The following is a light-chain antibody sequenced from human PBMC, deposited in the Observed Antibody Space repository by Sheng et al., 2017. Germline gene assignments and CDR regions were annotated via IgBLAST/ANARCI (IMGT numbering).Light chain of an antibody. V-gene: IGLV3-1*01. Sequence: SFELTQPPSVSVSPGQTASITCSGNKLGDQYVSWYQQRPGQSPVWFIHQDTRRPSGIPDRISASSSGDTATLTISGTQAVDEAVYYCQAWDGGSVIFGGGTKLTVL. CDR2: QDT. CDR3: QAWDGGSVI. J-gene: IGLJ2*01. CDR1: KLGDQY.